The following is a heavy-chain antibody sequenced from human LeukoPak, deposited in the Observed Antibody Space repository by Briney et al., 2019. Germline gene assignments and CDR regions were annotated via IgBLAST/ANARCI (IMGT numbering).Heavy chain of an antibody. CDR2: INPNSGGT. D-gene: IGHD2-2*01. V-gene: IGHV1-2*02. CDR1: GYTFTGYY. J-gene: IGHJ3*02. Sequence: GASVKASCKASGYTFTGYYMHWVRQAPGQGLEWMGWINPNSGGTNYAQKFQGRVTMTRDTSISTAYMDLRRLRSDDTAVYYCARGRSAVVVPAAILPSIWGQGTMVTVSS. CDR3: ARGRSAVVVPAAILPSI.